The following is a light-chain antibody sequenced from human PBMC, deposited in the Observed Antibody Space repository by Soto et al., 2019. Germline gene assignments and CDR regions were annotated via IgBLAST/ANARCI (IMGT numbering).Light chain of an antibody. V-gene: IGKV4-1*01. CDR2: WAS. CDR3: QQYYGDSWT. CDR1: QSVLFSPNNKNY. J-gene: IGKJ1*01. Sequence: DFVMTQSPYSLAVSLGERATINCRSSQSVLFSPNNKNYLAWVQQKPGQPPRVLIRWASTRESGVPDRFSGSGSGTDFTLTISSLQAEDVAVYYCQQYYGDSWTFGQGTKVDIK.